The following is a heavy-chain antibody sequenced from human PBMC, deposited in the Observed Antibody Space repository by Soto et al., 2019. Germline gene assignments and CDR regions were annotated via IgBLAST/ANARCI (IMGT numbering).Heavy chain of an antibody. Sequence: PGGSLRLSCAASGFTFSSYAMHWVRQAPGKGLEWVAVISYDGSNKYYADSVKGRFTISRDNSKNTLYLQMNSLRAEDTAVYYCARGHSYDSSGNQVDPWGQGTLVTVSS. V-gene: IGHV3-30-3*01. CDR3: ARGHSYDSSGNQVDP. J-gene: IGHJ5*02. CDR1: GFTFSSYA. D-gene: IGHD3-22*01. CDR2: ISYDGSNK.